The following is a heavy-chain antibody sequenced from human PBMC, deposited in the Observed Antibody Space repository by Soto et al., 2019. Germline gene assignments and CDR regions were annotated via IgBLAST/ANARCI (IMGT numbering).Heavy chain of an antibody. CDR1: GFTFSSYS. CDR3: ARGQLVSSNWYFDL. D-gene: IGHD6-6*01. J-gene: IGHJ2*01. Sequence: PGGSLRLSCAASGFTFSSYSMNWVRQAPGKGLEWVSSISSSSSYIYYADSVKGRFTISRDNAKNSLYLQMNSLRAEDTAVYYCARGQLVSSNWYFDLWGRGTLVTVSS. V-gene: IGHV3-21*01. CDR2: ISSSSSYI.